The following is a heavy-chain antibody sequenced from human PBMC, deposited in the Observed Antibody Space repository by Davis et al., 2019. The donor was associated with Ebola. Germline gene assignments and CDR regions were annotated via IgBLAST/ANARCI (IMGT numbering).Heavy chain of an antibody. V-gene: IGHV4-39*01. CDR3: ARQGWSGYSLRHWLDP. D-gene: IGHD3-3*01. J-gene: IGHJ5*02. CDR2: IYYSGIT. CDR1: GGSIISSSSY. Sequence: MPSETLSLTCTVSGGSIISSSSYWGWIRQPPRKGLEWIGNIYYSGITYYNPSLKSRVTISVDTSKNQFSLKLRSVTAADTAVYYCARQGWSGYSLRHWLDPWGRGTLVTVSS.